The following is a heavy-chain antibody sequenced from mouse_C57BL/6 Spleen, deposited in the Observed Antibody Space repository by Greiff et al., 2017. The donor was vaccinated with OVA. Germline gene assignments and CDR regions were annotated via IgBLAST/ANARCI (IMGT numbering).Heavy chain of an antibody. CDR3: TKGNVSRAMDY. CDR2: IDPETGGT. J-gene: IGHJ4*01. CDR1: GYTFTDYE. Sequence: QVQLQQSGAELVRPGASVTLSCKASGYTFTDYEMHWVKQTPVHGLEWIGAIDPETGGTAYNQKFKGKAILTADKSSSTAYMELLSLTSEDSAVYYCTKGNVSRAMDYWGQGTSVTVSS. V-gene: IGHV1-15*01.